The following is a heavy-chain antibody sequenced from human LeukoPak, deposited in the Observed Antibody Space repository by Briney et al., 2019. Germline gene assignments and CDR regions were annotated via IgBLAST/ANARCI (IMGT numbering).Heavy chain of an antibody. D-gene: IGHD4-23*01. CDR2: ISSSSSTM. J-gene: IGHJ3*02. Sequence: GGSLRLSCAVSGFTFSSYNMNWVRQAPGRGLEWVAYISSSSSTMYYADSVKGRFTISRDNAKNSLYLQMNSLRAEDTAVYYCASGWEMTTVIKAFDIWGQGTMVTVSS. CDR1: GFTFSSYN. V-gene: IGHV3-48*01. CDR3: ASGWEMTTVIKAFDI.